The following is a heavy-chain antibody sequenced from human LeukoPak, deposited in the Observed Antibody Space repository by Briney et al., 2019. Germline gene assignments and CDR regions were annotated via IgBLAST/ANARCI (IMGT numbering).Heavy chain of an antibody. J-gene: IGHJ3*02. Sequence: SETLSLTCTVSGGSISSYYWSWIRQPPGKGLEWIGYIYYSGSTNYNPSLKSRVTISVDTSKNQFSLKLSSVTAADTAVYYCARRELGIGDAFDIWGQGTMVTVSS. D-gene: IGHD7-27*01. V-gene: IGHV4-59*08. CDR3: ARRELGIGDAFDI. CDR2: IYYSGST. CDR1: GGSISSYY.